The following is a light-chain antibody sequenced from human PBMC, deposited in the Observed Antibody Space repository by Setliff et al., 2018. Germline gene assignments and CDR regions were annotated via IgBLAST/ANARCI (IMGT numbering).Light chain of an antibody. CDR3: SSYAGSSNCV. CDR1: SSDVGGYNY. Sequence: QSALTQPHSASGSPGQSVTISCTGTSSDVGGYNYVSWYQQLPGKAPKLMISEVSKRPSGVPDRFSGSKSGNTASLTVSGLQAEDEADYYCSSYAGSSNCVFGTGTKVTVL. J-gene: IGLJ1*01. V-gene: IGLV2-8*01. CDR2: EVS.